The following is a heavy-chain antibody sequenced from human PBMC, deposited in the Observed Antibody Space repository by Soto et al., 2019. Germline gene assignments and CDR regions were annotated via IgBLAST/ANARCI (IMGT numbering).Heavy chain of an antibody. CDR2: ISSSSSYI. J-gene: IGHJ6*01. Sequence: SLRLSCAASGFTFSSYSMNWVRQAPGKGLEWVSSISSSSSYIYYADSVKGRFTISRDNAKNSLYLQMNSLRAEDTAVYYCARDHGPLRYFDWLSTLGNYGMDVWGQGTTVTVSS. D-gene: IGHD3-9*01. CDR3: ARDHGPLRYFDWLSTLGNYGMDV. CDR1: GFTFSSYS. V-gene: IGHV3-21*01.